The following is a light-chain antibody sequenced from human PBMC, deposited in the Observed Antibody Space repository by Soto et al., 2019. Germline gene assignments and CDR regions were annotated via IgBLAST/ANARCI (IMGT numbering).Light chain of an antibody. Sequence: EIVLTQSPGTLSLSPGERATLSCRASQNVSGSYLAWYQQKVGQAPRLLIYGASSRATGIPYRFSGSGSGTDFTLTISRLEPEDFAVYYRQQYGSSPSYTFGQGTRLDIK. V-gene: IGKV3-20*01. CDR3: QQYGSSPSYT. CDR2: GAS. CDR1: QNVSGSY. J-gene: IGKJ2*01.